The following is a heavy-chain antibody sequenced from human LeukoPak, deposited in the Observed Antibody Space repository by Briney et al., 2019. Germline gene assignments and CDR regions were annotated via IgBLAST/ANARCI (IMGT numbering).Heavy chain of an antibody. J-gene: IGHJ6*02. CDR1: GFTFSSYA. V-gene: IGHV3-23*01. Sequence: PGGSLRLSCAASGFTFSSYAMSWVRQAPGKGLEWVSGISGNGGSTYYAESVKGRFTISRDNSKNTLYLQMNSLRAEDTAVYYCAKGRYYDILTGYDGMDVWGQGTTVTVSS. CDR2: ISGNGGST. D-gene: IGHD3-9*01. CDR3: AKGRYYDILTGYDGMDV.